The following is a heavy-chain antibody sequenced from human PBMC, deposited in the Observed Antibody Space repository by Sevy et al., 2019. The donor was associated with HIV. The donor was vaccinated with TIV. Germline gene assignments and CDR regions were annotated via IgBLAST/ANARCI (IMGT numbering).Heavy chain of an antibody. CDR2: IFHTGST. J-gene: IGHJ5*02. CDR3: AREGTKGVWFDP. CDR1: GGSINSGDYY. Sequence: SETLSLTCTVSGGSINSGDYYWSWIRQHPEKGLEWIGYIFHTGSTYYIRSFKSRATISVDTSKNQFSLKLSLMTAADTAVYYCAREGTKGVWFDPWGQGTLVTVSS. D-gene: IGHD3-16*01. V-gene: IGHV4-31*03.